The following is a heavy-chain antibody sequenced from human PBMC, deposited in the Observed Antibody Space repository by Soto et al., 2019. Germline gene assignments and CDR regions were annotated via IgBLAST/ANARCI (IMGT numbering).Heavy chain of an antibody. Sequence: ASVKVSCKASGYTFTTSGISWVRQAPGQGLEWMGWISVDNGNTNYAQKFQGRVTMTRDTSTNTAYMELRSLRSDDTAVYYCSRHGSSTEFEYWGDGARVTVS. CDR1: GYTFTTSG. J-gene: IGHJ4*01. CDR2: ISVDNGNT. V-gene: IGHV1-18*01. CDR3: SRHGSSTEFEY. D-gene: IGHD3-10*01.